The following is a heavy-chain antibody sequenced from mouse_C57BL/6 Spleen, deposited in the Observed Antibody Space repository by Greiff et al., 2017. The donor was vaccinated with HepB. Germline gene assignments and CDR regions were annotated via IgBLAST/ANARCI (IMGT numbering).Heavy chain of an antibody. D-gene: IGHD1-1*01. J-gene: IGHJ4*01. V-gene: IGHV1-39*01. CDR2: INPNYGTT. Sequence: EVKLQQSGPELVKPGASVKISCKASGYSFTDYNMNWVKQSNGKSLEWIGVINPNYGTTRYNQKFKGKATLTVDQSSSTAYMQLNSLTSEDSAVYYCAREGYYYGRGDAMDDWGQGTSVTVSS. CDR1: GYSFTDYN. CDR3: AREGYYYGRGDAMDD.